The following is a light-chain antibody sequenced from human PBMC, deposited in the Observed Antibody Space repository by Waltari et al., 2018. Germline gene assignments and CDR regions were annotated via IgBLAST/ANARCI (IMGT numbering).Light chain of an antibody. J-gene: IGKJ2*01. CDR3: QQYHDYST. Sequence: DTQVTQSPSTLSAPGGDRVTIPCRASQTILTWMAWYQQKPGKAPKLLIYQASRLESGVPSRFSGTASGTEFTLTISSLQPDDSATYYCQQYHDYSTFGQGTKLEIK. CDR2: QAS. CDR1: QTILTW. V-gene: IGKV1-5*03.